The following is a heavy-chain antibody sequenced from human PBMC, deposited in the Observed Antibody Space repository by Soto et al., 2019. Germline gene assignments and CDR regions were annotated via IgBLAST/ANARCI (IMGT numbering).Heavy chain of an antibody. Sequence: PGESLKISCKGSGYSFTSYWIGWVRQMPGKGLEWMGIIYPGDSDTRYSPSFQGQVTISADKSISTAYLQWSSLKASDTAMYYCARQGEMVRGVIYYLDVWGKGTTVTVSS. CDR1: GYSFTSYW. CDR3: ARQGEMVRGVIYYLDV. D-gene: IGHD3-10*01. J-gene: IGHJ6*03. CDR2: IYPGDSDT. V-gene: IGHV5-51*01.